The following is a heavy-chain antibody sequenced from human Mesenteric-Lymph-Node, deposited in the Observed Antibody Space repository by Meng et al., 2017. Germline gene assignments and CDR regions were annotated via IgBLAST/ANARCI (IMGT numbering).Heavy chain of an antibody. D-gene: IGHD5-18*01. CDR3: AKDLESFSGYTYGDYFDY. V-gene: IGHV1-18*01. CDR1: GYTFTSYG. CDR2: ISAYNGNT. J-gene: IGHJ4*03. Sequence: ASVKVSCKASGYTFTSYGIRWVRQAPGQGLERMGWISAYNGNTNYAQKLQGRVTMTTDTSTSTAYMELRRLRSEDTAVDYCAKDLESFSGYTYGDYFDYWGQGTLVTVSS.